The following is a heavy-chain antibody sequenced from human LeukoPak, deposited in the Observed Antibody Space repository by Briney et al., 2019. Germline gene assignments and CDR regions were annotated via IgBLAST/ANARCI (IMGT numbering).Heavy chain of an antibody. Sequence: GGSLRLSCAASGFTFSNYAMSWVRQAPGKGLEWVSAISGSGGSTYYADSVKGRFTFSRDNSKNTLYLQMNSLRAEDTAVYYCAKDSWGRYCSGGSCPVGYWGQGTLVTVSS. CDR1: GFTFSNYA. CDR3: AKDSWGRYCSGGSCPVGY. J-gene: IGHJ4*02. V-gene: IGHV3-23*01. CDR2: ISGSGGST. D-gene: IGHD2-15*01.